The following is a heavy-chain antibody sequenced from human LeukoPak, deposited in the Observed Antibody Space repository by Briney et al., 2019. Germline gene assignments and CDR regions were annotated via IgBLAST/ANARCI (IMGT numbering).Heavy chain of an antibody. CDR2: ISYDGSNK. CDR3: AKPQGLDYGDYLYYFDY. Sequence: GGSLRLSCAASGFILSSFAMTWVRQAPGKGLEWVAVISYDGSNKYYADSVKGRFTISRDNSKNTLYLQMNSLRAEDTAVYYCAKPQGLDYGDYLYYFDYWGQGTLVTVSS. CDR1: GFILSSFA. J-gene: IGHJ4*02. V-gene: IGHV3-30*18. D-gene: IGHD4-17*01.